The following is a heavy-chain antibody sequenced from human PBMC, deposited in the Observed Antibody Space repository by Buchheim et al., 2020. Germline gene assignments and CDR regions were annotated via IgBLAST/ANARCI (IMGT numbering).Heavy chain of an antibody. CDR3: ARIRGFGTPAQKGMDV. CDR1: GGSISGGDYY. CDR2: IYYTGSA. V-gene: IGHV4-30-4*01. D-gene: IGHD3-10*01. Sequence: QVQVQESGPGLVKPSQTLSLTCIVSGGSISGGDYYWSWIRQPPGKGLEWVGYIYYTGSAYYNPSLKGRVAFSVDTSKAQVSLKLTSVTAADTAVYHCARIRGFGTPAQKGMDVWGQGTT. J-gene: IGHJ6*02.